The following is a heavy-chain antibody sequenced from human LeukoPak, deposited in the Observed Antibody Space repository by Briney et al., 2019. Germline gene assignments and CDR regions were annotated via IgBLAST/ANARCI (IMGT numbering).Heavy chain of an antibody. Sequence: GGSLRLSCAASGFTFSSYAMHWVRQAPGKGLEWVAVISYDGSNKYYADSVKGRFTISRDNSKNTLYLQMNSLRAEDTAVYYCARDHEFDWLSLPDYWGQGTLVTVSS. J-gene: IGHJ4*02. V-gene: IGHV3-30*04. D-gene: IGHD3-9*01. CDR2: ISYDGSNK. CDR1: GFTFSSYA. CDR3: ARDHEFDWLSLPDY.